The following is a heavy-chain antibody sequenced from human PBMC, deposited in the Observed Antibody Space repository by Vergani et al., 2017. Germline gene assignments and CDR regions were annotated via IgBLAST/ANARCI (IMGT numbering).Heavy chain of an antibody. V-gene: IGHV4-61*02. D-gene: IGHD3-10*01. CDR3: ARGVSRTDWFDP. CDR1: GGSITSGSFY. CDR2: IHSSGTT. Sequence: QVQLHESGPGLVKPSQTLSLTCTVSGGSITSGSFYWSWIRQPTGKGLEWIGRIHSSGTTNYTPSLKSPVTLSVDTSKNQLSLRMTSVTAADTAVYYCARGVSRTDWFDPWVQGTLVTVSS. J-gene: IGHJ5*02.